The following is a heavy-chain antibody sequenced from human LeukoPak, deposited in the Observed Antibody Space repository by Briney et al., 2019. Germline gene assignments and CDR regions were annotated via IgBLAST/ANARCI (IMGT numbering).Heavy chain of an antibody. CDR1: GFTFSSYG. D-gene: IGHD6-13*01. CDR2: ISYDGSNK. V-gene: IGHV3-30*18. Sequence: PGGSLRLSCAASGFTFSSYGMHWVRQAPGKGLEWVAVISYDGSNKYYADSVKGRFAISRDNSKNTLYLQMSSLRAEDAAVYYCAKDGYSSIPGFHFEYWGQGTPVTVSS. J-gene: IGHJ4*02. CDR3: AKDGYSSIPGFHFEY.